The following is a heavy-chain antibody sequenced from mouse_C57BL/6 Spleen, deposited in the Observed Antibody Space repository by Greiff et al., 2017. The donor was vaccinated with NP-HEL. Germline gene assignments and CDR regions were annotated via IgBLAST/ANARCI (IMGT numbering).Heavy chain of an antibody. J-gene: IGHJ1*03. V-gene: IGHV1-18*01. D-gene: IGHD1-1*01. CDR3: ARHPHYYGSSHWYFDV. CDR2: INPNNGGT. CDR1: GYTFTDYN. Sequence: EVQVVESGPELVKPGASVKIPCKASGYTFTDYNMDWVKQSHGKSLEWIGDINPNNGGTIYNQKFKGKATLTVDKSSSTAYMELRSLTSEDTAVYYCARHPHYYGSSHWYFDVWGTGTTVTVSS.